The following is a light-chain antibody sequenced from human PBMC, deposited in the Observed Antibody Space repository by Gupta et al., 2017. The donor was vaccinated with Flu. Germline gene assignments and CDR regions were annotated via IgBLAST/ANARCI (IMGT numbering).Light chain of an antibody. CDR1: SSDVGGYNY. V-gene: IGLV2-14*03. Sequence: TSSDVGGYNYVSWYQHHPGKAPKLMIYDVSNRPPGVSNRFSGSKSGNTASLTISGLQTEDEAEFYCSSYTSRGTLIFGGGTKLTVL. CDR3: SSYTSRGTLI. J-gene: IGLJ2*01. CDR2: DVS.